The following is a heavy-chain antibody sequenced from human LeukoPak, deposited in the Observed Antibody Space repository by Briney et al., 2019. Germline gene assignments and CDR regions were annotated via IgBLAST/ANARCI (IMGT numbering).Heavy chain of an antibody. V-gene: IGHV3-74*01. CDR3: TRVAGSGSVD. CDR2: INSDASTT. Sequence: QPGGSLRLSCAASGFTFSGYWMHWVRQAPGKGLVWVSRINSDASTTSYADSVKGRFTISRDNAKNTLHLQMNSLRAEDTAVYYCTRVAGSGSVDWGQGTLVTVSS. D-gene: IGHD1-26*01. J-gene: IGHJ4*02. CDR1: GFTFSGYW.